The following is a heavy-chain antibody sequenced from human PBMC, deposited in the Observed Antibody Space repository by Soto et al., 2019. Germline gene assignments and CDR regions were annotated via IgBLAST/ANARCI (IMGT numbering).Heavy chain of an antibody. J-gene: IGHJ6*02. V-gene: IGHV3-23*01. CDR2: ISGSGGST. CDR1: VFTFSSYA. D-gene: IGHD1-26*01. Sequence: PWWSLRLSCSASVFTFSSYAMSWSRQAPGKGLEWVSAISGSGGSTYYADSVKGRFTISRDNSKNTLYLQMNSLRAEDTAVYYCAKARGRSYSNYYYGMDVWGQGTTVTVSS. CDR3: AKARGRSYSNYYYGMDV.